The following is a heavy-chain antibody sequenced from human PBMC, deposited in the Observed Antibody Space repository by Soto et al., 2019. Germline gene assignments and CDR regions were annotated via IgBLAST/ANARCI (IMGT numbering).Heavy chain of an antibody. V-gene: IGHV1-69*02. CDR2: IIPILGIA. CDR3: AGSNFVGGWFDP. Sequence: QVQLVQSGAEVKKPGSSVKVSCKASGGTFSSYTISWVRQAPGQGLEWMGRIIPILGIANYAQKFQGRVTITADKSTSTAYMELSSLRSEDTAVYYCAGSNFVGGWFDPWGQGTLAPVSS. J-gene: IGHJ5*02. D-gene: IGHD4-4*01. CDR1: GGTFSSYT.